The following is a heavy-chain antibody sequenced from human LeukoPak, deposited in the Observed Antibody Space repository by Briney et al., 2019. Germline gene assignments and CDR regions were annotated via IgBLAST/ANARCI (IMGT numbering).Heavy chain of an antibody. Sequence: ASVKVSCKASGGTFSSYAISWVRQAPGQGLEWMGGIIPIFGTANYAQKFQGRVTITADKSTSTAYMELSSLRSEDTAVYYCARDLIAVAGQPNWFDPWGQGTLVTVSS. CDR1: GGTFSSYA. J-gene: IGHJ5*02. V-gene: IGHV1-69*06. CDR3: ARDLIAVAGQPNWFDP. D-gene: IGHD6-19*01. CDR2: IIPIFGTA.